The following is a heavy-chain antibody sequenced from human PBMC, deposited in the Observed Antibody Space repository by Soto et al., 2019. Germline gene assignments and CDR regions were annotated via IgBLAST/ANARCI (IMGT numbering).Heavy chain of an antibody. Sequence: ESGGGLVQPGGSLRLSCAASGFTFTSYYMSWVRQAPGEGLEWVANINQAGSDKYYVDSVKGRFTISRDNAKNSLYLQMNSLTAEDTAVYFCARDGDGVYPPFDYWGQGTLVTVSS. CDR3: ARDGDGVYPPFDY. CDR2: INQAGSDK. D-gene: IGHD3-10*01. V-gene: IGHV3-7*01. CDR1: GFTFTSYY. J-gene: IGHJ4*02.